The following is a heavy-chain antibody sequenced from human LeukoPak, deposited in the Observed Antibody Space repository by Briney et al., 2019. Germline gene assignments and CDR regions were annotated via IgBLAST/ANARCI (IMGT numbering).Heavy chain of an antibody. CDR1: GFTFSSYD. CDR2: IGTAGDT. V-gene: IGHV3-13*01. CDR3: ARMSRQWLVRGALDI. J-gene: IGHJ3*02. D-gene: IGHD6-19*01. Sequence: PPGGSLRLSCAASGFTFSSYDMHWVRQATGKGLEWVSAIGTAGDTYYPGSVKGRFTISRENAKNSLYLQMNSLRAGDTAVYYCARMSRQWLVRGALDIWGQGTMVTVSS.